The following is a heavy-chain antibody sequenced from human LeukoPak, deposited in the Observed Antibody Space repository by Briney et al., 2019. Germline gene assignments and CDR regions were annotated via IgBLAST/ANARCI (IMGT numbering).Heavy chain of an antibody. CDR1: GFTFSSYA. CDR3: ARVGMSSNYDRYYYYMDV. Sequence: PGGSLRLSCAASGFTFSSYAMHWVRQAPGKGLEWVAVISYDGSNKYYADSVKGRFTISRDNSKNTLYLQMNSLRAEDTAVYYCARVGMSSNYDRYYYYMDVWGKGTTVTVSS. V-gene: IGHV3-30*04. J-gene: IGHJ6*03. D-gene: IGHD4-11*01. CDR2: ISYDGSNK.